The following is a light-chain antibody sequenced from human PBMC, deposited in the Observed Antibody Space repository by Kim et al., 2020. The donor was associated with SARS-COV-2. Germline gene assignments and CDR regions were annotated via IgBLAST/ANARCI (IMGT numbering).Light chain of an antibody. V-gene: IGKV1-39*01. Sequence: DIQMTQSPFSLSASVGDRVTITCRASQSISSYLNWYQQKPGKAPKLLIYAASSLQSGVPSRFSGSGSGTDFTLTISSLQPEDFATYYCQQSYSTPPWTFGQGTKVDSK. CDR2: AAS. CDR1: QSISSY. J-gene: IGKJ1*01. CDR3: QQSYSTPPWT.